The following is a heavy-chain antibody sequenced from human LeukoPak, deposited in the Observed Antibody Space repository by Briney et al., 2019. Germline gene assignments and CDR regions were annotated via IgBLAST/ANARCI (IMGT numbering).Heavy chain of an antibody. J-gene: IGHJ6*02. Sequence: SETLSLTCTVSGYSISSGYYWGWIRQPPGKGLEWIGSIYHSGSTYYNPSLKSRVTISVDTSKNQFSLKLSSVTAADTAVYYCARLKGSWFGEFRTHYYGMDVWGQGTTVTVSS. V-gene: IGHV4-38-2*02. D-gene: IGHD3-10*01. CDR2: IYHSGST. CDR1: GYSISSGYY. CDR3: ARLKGSWFGEFRTHYYGMDV.